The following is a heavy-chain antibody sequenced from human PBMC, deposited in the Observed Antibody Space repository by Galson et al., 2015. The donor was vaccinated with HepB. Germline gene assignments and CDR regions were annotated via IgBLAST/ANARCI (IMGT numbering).Heavy chain of an antibody. CDR2: ITPSGDNT. J-gene: IGHJ4*02. V-gene: IGHV3-23*01. D-gene: IGHD6-19*01. Sequence: SLRLSCAASGFPFSYYAMTWVRQAPGKGLEWVSAITPSGDNTYSADSLKGRFSISRDNSNNRLYLQMTSVRADDTATYYCAKGRGWYTGFDSWGQGALVTVSS. CDR1: GFPFSYYA. CDR3: AKGRGWYTGFDS.